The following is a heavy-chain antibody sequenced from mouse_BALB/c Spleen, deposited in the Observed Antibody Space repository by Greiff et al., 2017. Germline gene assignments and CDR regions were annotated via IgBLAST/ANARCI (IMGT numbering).Heavy chain of an antibody. V-gene: IGHV2-9*02. D-gene: IGHD2-4*01. Sequence: VQVVESGPGLVAPSQSLSITCTVSGFSLTSYGVHWVRQPPGKGLEWLGVIWAGGSTNYNSALMSRLSISKDNSKSQVFLKMNSLQTDDTAMYYCARDGITTGTWFAYWGQGTLVTVSA. J-gene: IGHJ3*01. CDR1: GFSLTSYG. CDR3: ARDGITTGTWFAY. CDR2: IWAGGST.